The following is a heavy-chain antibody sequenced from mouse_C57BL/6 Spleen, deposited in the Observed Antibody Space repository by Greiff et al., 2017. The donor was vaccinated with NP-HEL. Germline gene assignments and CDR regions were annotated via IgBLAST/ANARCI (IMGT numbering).Heavy chain of an antibody. CDR2: IDPENGDT. CDR1: GFNIKDDY. Sequence: EVQLQQSGAELARPGASVKLSCTASGFNIKDDYMHWVKQRPEQGLEWIGWIDPENGDTEYASKFQGKATITADTSSNTAYLQLSSLTSEDTAVYYCTTPTGRRFAYWGQGTLVTVSA. V-gene: IGHV14-4*01. J-gene: IGHJ3*01. D-gene: IGHD4-1*02. CDR3: TTPTGRRFAY.